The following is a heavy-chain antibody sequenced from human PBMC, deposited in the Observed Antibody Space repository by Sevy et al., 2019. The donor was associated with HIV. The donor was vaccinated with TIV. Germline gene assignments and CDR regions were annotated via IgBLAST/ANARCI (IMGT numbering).Heavy chain of an antibody. CDR1: GGSFSGYY. CDR2: INHSGST. V-gene: IGHV4-34*01. D-gene: IGHD6-19*01. J-gene: IGHJ4*02. Sequence: SETLSLTCAVYGGSFSGYYWSWIRQPPGKGLEWIGEINHSGSTNYSPSLKSRVTISVDTSKNQFSLKLSSVTAADTAVYYCARGRHSSGWPMGLLLDYWGQGTLVTVSS. CDR3: ARGRHSSGWPMGLLLDY.